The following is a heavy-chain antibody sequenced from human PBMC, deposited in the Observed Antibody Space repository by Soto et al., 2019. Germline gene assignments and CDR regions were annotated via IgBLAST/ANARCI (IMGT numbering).Heavy chain of an antibody. D-gene: IGHD3-3*01. CDR2: IYYSGST. Sequence: SETLSLTCTVSGGSISSYYWSWIRQPPGKGLEWIGYIYYSGSTNYNPSHKSRVNISVDTSKNQFSLKLSSVTAADTAVYYCARFHLRFLGVNWFDPWGQGTLVTVSS. CDR1: GGSISSYY. V-gene: IGHV4-59*01. J-gene: IGHJ5*02. CDR3: ARFHLRFLGVNWFDP.